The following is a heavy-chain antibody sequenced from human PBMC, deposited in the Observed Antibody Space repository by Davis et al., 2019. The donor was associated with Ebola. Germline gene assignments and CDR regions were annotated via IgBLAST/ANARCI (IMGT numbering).Heavy chain of an antibody. J-gene: IGHJ6*02. CDR3: ARVVGSYYYGMDV. Sequence: MPSETLSLTCTVYAGTFRGYYWSWIRQPPGKGLEWIGEINHSGSTNYNPSLKSRVTISVDKSKNQFSLKLSSVTAADTAVYYCARVVGSYYYGMDVWGQGTTVTVSS. V-gene: IGHV4-34*01. CDR2: INHSGST. D-gene: IGHD1-26*01. CDR1: AGTFRGYY.